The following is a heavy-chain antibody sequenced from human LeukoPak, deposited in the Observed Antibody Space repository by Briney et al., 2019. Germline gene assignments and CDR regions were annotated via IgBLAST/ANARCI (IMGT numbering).Heavy chain of an antibody. CDR3: ASYCSGGSCYSADFDY. CDR1: GFTFSSYS. CDR2: ISSSSYI. D-gene: IGHD2-15*01. Sequence: PGGSLGLSCAASGFTFSSYSMNWVRQAPGKGLEWVSSISSSSYIYYADSVKGRFTISRDNAKNSLYLQMNSLRAEDTAVYYCASYCSGGSCYSADFDYWGQGTLVTVSS. V-gene: IGHV3-21*01. J-gene: IGHJ4*02.